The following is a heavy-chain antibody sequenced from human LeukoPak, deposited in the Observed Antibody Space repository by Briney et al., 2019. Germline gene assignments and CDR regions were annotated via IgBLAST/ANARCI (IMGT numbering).Heavy chain of an antibody. Sequence: PGGSLRLSCAASGFSVSNNYMSWVRQAPGKVLEGVSGIYSRGATYYGDSVTGRLTISRDNSKNTLYLQMNSLRVADTAVYYCAARNYWGQGTLVTVSS. CDR2: IYSRGAT. V-gene: IGHV3-53*01. D-gene: IGHD1-14*01. CDR1: GFSVSNNY. J-gene: IGHJ1*01. CDR3: AARNY.